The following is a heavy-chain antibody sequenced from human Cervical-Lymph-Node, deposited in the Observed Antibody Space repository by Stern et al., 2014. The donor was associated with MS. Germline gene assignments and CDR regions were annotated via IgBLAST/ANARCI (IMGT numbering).Heavy chain of an antibody. CDR2: ISSTVSSI. V-gene: IGHV3-21*01. CDR3: ASGRSFDY. J-gene: IGHJ4*02. D-gene: IGHD1-26*01. CDR1: GFSFNNYN. Sequence: EVQLVESGGGLVKPGGSLRLSCAASGFSFNNYNMNWVRQAPGKGLEWVSSISSTVSSIYYADSVNGRFTISRDNAKNSLYLQMNSLRAECTAVYYCASGRSFDYWGQGTLVTVSS.